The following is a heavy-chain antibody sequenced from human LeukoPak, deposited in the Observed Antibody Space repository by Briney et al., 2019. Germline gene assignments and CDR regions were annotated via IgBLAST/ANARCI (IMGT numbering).Heavy chain of an antibody. CDR3: ARDPGLMRAAACGDY. Sequence: QSGGSLRLSCAASGFTVSSNYMSWVRQAPGKGLEWVSVIYSGGSTSYRDSVKGRFTISRDNSKNTLYLQMNSLRAEDTAVYYCARDPGLMRAAACGDYWGQGTLVIVSS. CDR2: IYSGGST. J-gene: IGHJ4*02. CDR1: GFTVSSNY. D-gene: IGHD6-13*01. V-gene: IGHV3-66*01.